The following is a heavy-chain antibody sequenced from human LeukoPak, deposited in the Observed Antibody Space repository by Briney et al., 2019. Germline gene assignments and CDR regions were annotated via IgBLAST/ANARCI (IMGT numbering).Heavy chain of an antibody. CDR2: ISSSSSYI. CDR1: GFSFSSYS. Sequence: GGSLRLSCAASGFSFSSYSMNWVRQAPGKGLEWVSSISSSSSYIYYADSVKGRFTISRDNAKNSLYLQMNSLRAEDTAVYYCARDEEATLDYWGQGTLATVSS. V-gene: IGHV3-21*01. J-gene: IGHJ4*02. CDR3: ARDEEATLDY.